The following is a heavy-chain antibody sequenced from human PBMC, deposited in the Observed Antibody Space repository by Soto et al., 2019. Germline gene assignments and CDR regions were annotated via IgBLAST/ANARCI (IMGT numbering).Heavy chain of an antibody. CDR1: GYTFTRYT. CDR3: ARGIATGQLDP. Sequence: QVQLVQSGAEVKKPGASVKISCKASGYTFTRYTMNWVRQAPGQRLEWMRWINPDNGNTKSSQKFQDRVIITRDTSSTTAYMDLSSLRSGDTAVYYCARGIATGQLDPWGQGTLVTVSS. J-gene: IGHJ5*02. V-gene: IGHV1-3*01. D-gene: IGHD2-15*01. CDR2: INPDNGNT.